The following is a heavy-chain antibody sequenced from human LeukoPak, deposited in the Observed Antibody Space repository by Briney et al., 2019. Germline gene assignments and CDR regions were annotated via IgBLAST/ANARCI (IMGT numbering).Heavy chain of an antibody. D-gene: IGHD2-21*02. CDR3: TTGALAYCNGDCFV. J-gene: IGHJ1*01. V-gene: IGHV3-15*05. CDR2: VKSKADGGTA. CDR1: GFTFSNFW. Sequence: GGSIRLSCAASGFTFSNFWMSWVRQAPGQGLDWIRLVKSKADGGTAIYASAVKGRFTISRDDSVSTVFLQMSGLQIDDTAVYFCTTGALAYCNGDCFVWGQGTLVTVSS.